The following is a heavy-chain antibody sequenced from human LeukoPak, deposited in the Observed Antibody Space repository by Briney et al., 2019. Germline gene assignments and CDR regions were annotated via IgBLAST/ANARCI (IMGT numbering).Heavy chain of an antibody. V-gene: IGHV1-18*01. J-gene: IGHJ6*03. CDR2: ISAYNGNT. CDR3: ARDSPGNKRLYYYYYMDV. D-gene: IGHD1/OR15-1a*01. Sequence: GASVKVSCKASGYTFTSYGISWVRQAPGQGLEWMGWISAYNGNTNYAQKLQGRVTMTTDTSTSTAYMELRSLRSDDTAVYYCARDSPGNKRLYYYYYMDVWGKGTTVTISS. CDR1: GYTFTSYG.